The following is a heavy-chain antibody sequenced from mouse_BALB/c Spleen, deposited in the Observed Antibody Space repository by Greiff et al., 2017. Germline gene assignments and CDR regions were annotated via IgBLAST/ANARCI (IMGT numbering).Heavy chain of an antibody. CDR1: GFNIKDTY. Sequence: VQLKESGAELVKPGASVKLSCTASGFNIKDTYMHWVKQRPEQGLEWIGRIDPANGNTKYDPKFQGKATITADTSSNTAYLQLSSLTSEDTAVYYCARPYGSSYRYYFDYWGQGTTLTVSS. D-gene: IGHD1-1*01. J-gene: IGHJ2*01. V-gene: IGHV14-3*02. CDR2: IDPANGNT. CDR3: ARPYGSSYRYYFDY.